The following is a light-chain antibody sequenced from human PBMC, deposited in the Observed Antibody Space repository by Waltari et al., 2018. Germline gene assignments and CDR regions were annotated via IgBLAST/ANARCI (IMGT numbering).Light chain of an antibody. J-gene: IGKJ1*01. V-gene: IGKV3-15*01. CDR3: QQYNNWAWT. CDR1: QSGSSN. Sequence: EIVMTQSPATLSVSPGERATLSCRASQSGSSNLAWYQQKPGQAPRHLIYGASTRATGIPARISGSGSGTEFTLTISSMQSEDFAVYYCQQYNNWAWTFGQGTKVEIK. CDR2: GAS.